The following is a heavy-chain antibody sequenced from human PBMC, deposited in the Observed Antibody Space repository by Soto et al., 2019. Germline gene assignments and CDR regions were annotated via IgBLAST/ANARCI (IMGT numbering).Heavy chain of an antibody. V-gene: IGHV3-30-3*01. CDR2: ISYDGSNK. D-gene: IGHD6-13*01. CDR3: ASYSN. J-gene: IGHJ4*02. CDR1: GFTFSSYA. Sequence: SLRLSCAASGFTFSSYAMHWVRQAPGKGLEWVAVISYDGSNKYYADSVKGRFTISRDNSKNTLYLQMNSLRAEDTAVYYCASYSNWGQGTLVTVSS.